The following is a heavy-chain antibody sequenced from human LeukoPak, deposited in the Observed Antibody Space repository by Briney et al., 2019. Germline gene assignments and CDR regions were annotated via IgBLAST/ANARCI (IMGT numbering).Heavy chain of an antibody. D-gene: IGHD3-22*01. J-gene: IGHJ4*02. CDR2: INPNSGGT. Sequence: ASVKVSCKASGYTLTDYYMHWVRQAPGQGLEWMGRINPNSGGTNYAQKFQGRVTMTRDTSISTVYMELSRLRSDDTAVYHCARVGYYESSGYYEYWGQGTLVTVSS. V-gene: IGHV1-2*06. CDR3: ARVGYYESSGYYEY. CDR1: GYTLTDYY.